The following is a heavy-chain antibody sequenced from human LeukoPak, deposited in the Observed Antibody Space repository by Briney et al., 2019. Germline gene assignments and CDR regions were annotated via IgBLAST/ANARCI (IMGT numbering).Heavy chain of an antibody. V-gene: IGHV4-38-2*01. D-gene: IGHD2-2*01. CDR3: ARVGLGYCSSTSCLDYYYGMDV. Sequence: SETLSLTCAVSGYSISSGYYWGWIRQPPGKGLEWIGSIYHSRSTYYNPSLKSRVTISVDTSKNQFSLKLSSVTAADTAVYYCARVGLGYCSSTSCLDYYYGMDVWGKGTTVTVSS. J-gene: IGHJ6*04. CDR1: GYSISSGYY. CDR2: IYHSRST.